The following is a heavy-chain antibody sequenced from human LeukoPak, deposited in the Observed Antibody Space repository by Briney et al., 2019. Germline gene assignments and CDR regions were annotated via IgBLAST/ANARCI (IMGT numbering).Heavy chain of an antibody. Sequence: GGSLRLSCAASGFTFSSYEMNWVRQAPGKGLEWVSYISNSGSFIYYADSVKGRFTISRDNAKNSLYLQMQSLRAEDTAVYYCARDWRSSSWYGGYDYWGQGTLVTVSS. D-gene: IGHD6-13*01. V-gene: IGHV3-48*03. CDR1: GFTFSSYE. J-gene: IGHJ4*02. CDR3: ARDWRSSSWYGGYDY. CDR2: ISNSGSFI.